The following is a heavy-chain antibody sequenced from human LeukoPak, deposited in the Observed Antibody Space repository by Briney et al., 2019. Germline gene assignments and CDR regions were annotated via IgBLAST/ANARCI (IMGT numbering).Heavy chain of an antibody. CDR3: ARDLRGSPDR. Sequence: LSCETSGLTFRIFWVDWGRKVPGKGLVWVSLINPDGSTTTYADSVKGRFTISRDNAKNTVYLQMNSLRGEDTAVYYCARDLRGSPDRWGQGTLVTVSS. CDR1: GLTFRIFW. CDR2: INPDGSTT. D-gene: IGHD3-16*01. J-gene: IGHJ5*02. V-gene: IGHV3-74*01.